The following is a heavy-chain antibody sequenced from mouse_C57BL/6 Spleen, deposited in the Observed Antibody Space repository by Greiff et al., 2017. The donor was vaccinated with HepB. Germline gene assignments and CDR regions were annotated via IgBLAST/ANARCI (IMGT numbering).Heavy chain of an antibody. CDR1: GYTFTDYN. CDR2: INPNNGGT. J-gene: IGHJ3*01. CDR3: ARRGLGRGAWFAY. Sequence: EVQLQQSGPELVKPGASVKIPCKASGYTFTDYNMDWVKQSHGKSLEWIGDINPNNGGTIYNQKFKGKATLTVDKSSSTAYMELRSLTSEDTAVYYCARRGLGRGAWFAYWGQGTLVTVSA. D-gene: IGHD3-3*01. V-gene: IGHV1-18*01.